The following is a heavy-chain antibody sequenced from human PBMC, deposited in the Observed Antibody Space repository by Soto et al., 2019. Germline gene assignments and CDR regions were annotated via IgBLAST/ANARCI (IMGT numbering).Heavy chain of an antibody. Sequence: VGSLRLSCAASGFPFSTYWMHWVRQAPGKGPVWVSRINNDGSTTRYADSVKGRFTISRDNAKNTLYLQMNSLRAEDTAVYYCASQGLYYYGLDVWGQGTTVTVSS. CDR1: GFPFSTYW. J-gene: IGHJ6*02. CDR3: ASQGLYYYGLDV. V-gene: IGHV3-74*01. CDR2: INNDGSTT.